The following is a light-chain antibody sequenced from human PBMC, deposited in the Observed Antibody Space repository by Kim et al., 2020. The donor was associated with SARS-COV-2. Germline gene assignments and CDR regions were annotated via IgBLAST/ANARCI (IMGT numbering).Light chain of an antibody. CDR1: QTIDRN. V-gene: IGKV1-39*01. CDR2: GAS. Sequence: GDTVTITCRASQTIDRNLNWYQQRPGKAPDLLIFGASGLQSGVPSRFSGSGSGTDFTLTISGLEAEDFATYVCQQSYKNPWTFGQGTKV. J-gene: IGKJ1*01. CDR3: QQSYKNPWT.